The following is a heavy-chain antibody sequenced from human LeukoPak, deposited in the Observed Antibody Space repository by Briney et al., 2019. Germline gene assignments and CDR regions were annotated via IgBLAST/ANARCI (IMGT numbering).Heavy chain of an antibody. V-gene: IGHV3-74*01. CDR3: ATKQWLAPPPDS. CDR2: INTDGTVT. D-gene: IGHD6-19*01. J-gene: IGHJ4*02. CDR1: GFTFSKYW. Sequence: GSLRLSCAASGFTFSKYWMLWVRQDPGKGLESVSRINTDGTVTTYADSVKGRFTVSRDNADNTMFLQMNSVRDEDTAVYYCATKQWLAPPPDSWGQGTPVTVSS.